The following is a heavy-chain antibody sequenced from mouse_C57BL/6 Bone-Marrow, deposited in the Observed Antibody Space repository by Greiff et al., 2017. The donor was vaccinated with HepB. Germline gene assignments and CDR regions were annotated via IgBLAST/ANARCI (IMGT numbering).Heavy chain of an antibody. CDR3: ARLLYYYYFDY. V-gene: IGHV5-9*01. CDR1: GFTFSSYT. D-gene: IGHD1-1*01. Sequence: EVQLQESGGGLVKPGGSLKLSCAASGFTFSSYTMSWVRQTPEKRLEWVATISGGGGNTYYPDSVKGRFTISRDNAKNTLYLQMSSLRSEDTALYYCARLLYYYYFDYWGQGTTLTVSS. J-gene: IGHJ2*01. CDR2: ISGGGGNT.